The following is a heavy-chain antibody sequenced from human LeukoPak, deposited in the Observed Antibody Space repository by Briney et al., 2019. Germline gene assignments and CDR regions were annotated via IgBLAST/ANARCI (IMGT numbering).Heavy chain of an antibody. J-gene: IGHJ6*02. V-gene: IGHV4-59*01. CDR1: GGSISSYS. CDR3: ARLTLGYCSSTSCRLGYYYYGMDV. CDR2: IYYSGST. Sequence: PSETLSLTCTVSGGSISSYSWSWIRQPPGKGLEWIGYIYYSGSTNYNPSLKSRVTISVDTSKNQFSLELSSVTAADTAVYYCARLTLGYCSSTSCRLGYYYYGMDVWGQGTTVTVSS. D-gene: IGHD2-2*01.